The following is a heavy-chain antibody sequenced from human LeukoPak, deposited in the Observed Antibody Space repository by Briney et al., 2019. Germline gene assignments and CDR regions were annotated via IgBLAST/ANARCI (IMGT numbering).Heavy chain of an antibody. CDR2: ISYDGSNK. D-gene: IGHD4-17*01. CDR3: AKDLAMGFPYGDIDY. CDR1: GFSFSSYG. J-gene: IGHJ4*02. Sequence: GGSLRLSCAISGFSFSSYGMHWVRQAPGKGLEWVAVISYDGSNKYYADSVEGRFTISRDNSKNTLYLQMNSLRAEDTAVYYCAKDLAMGFPYGDIDYWGQGTLVTVSS. V-gene: IGHV3-30*18.